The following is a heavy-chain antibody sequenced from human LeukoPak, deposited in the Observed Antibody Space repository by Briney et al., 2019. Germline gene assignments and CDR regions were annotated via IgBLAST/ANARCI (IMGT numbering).Heavy chain of an antibody. CDR3: ARGRAYHYDSSGHAFDI. D-gene: IGHD3-22*01. Sequence: SETLSLTCTVSGGSISSYYWSWLRQPAGKALEWIRRIYTSGSTNYNPSLKSRVTMSVDTSKNQFSLKLSSVTAADTAVYYCARGRAYHYDSSGHAFDIWGQGTMVTVSS. CDR2: IYTSGST. CDR1: GGSISSYY. V-gene: IGHV4-4*07. J-gene: IGHJ3*02.